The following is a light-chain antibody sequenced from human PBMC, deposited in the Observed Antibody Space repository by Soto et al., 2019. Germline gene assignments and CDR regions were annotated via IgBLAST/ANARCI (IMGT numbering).Light chain of an antibody. J-gene: IGLJ1*01. Sequence: QSALTQPRSVSGSPGQSVTVSCTGTSSDVGGYYYVSWYQQHPGKAPKLLIYDVTKRPSGVPDRFSGSKSGSTASLTISGLQAEDEADYFCCSYGGNYSPFVFGTGTKVTVL. V-gene: IGLV2-11*01. CDR3: CSYGGNYSPFV. CDR2: DVT. CDR1: SSDVGGYYY.